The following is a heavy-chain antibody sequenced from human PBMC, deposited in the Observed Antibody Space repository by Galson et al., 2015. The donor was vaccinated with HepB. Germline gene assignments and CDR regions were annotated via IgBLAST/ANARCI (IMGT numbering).Heavy chain of an antibody. CDR1: RFTFTNYG. Sequence: SVKVSCKASRFTFTNYGVTWVRQAPGQGPEWMGWISVYNGNTNYAQKFQDRVTMTTDTSTTTAYMELRSLRADDTAVYFCARARYSTSPPDYWGQGTLVSVSS. V-gene: IGHV1-18*01. D-gene: IGHD6-6*01. CDR2: ISVYNGNT. J-gene: IGHJ4*02. CDR3: ARARYSTSPPDY.